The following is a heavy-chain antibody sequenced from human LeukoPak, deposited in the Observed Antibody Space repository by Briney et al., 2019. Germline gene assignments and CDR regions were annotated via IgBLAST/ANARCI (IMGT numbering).Heavy chain of an antibody. J-gene: IGHJ5*02. CDR1: GYTFTSYG. CDR3: ATNSIDWFDP. Sequence: GASVEVSCKASGYTFTSYGISWVRQAPGKGLEWMGGFDPEDGETIYAQKFQGRVTMTEDTSTDTAYMELSSLRSEDTAVYYCATNSIDWFDPWGQGTLVTVSS. V-gene: IGHV1-24*01. D-gene: IGHD4-23*01. CDR2: FDPEDGET.